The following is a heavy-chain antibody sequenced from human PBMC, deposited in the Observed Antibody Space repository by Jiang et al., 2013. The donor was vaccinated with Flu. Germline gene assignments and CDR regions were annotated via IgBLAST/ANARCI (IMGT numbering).Heavy chain of an antibody. CDR2: PSDSYT. V-gene: IGHV5-10-1*01. J-gene: IGHJ4*02. CDR3: ARSSAPDY. D-gene: IGHD6-19*01. Sequence: PSDSYTNYSPSFQGHVTISADKSISTAYLQWSSLKASDTAMYYCARSSAPDYWGQGTLVTVSS.